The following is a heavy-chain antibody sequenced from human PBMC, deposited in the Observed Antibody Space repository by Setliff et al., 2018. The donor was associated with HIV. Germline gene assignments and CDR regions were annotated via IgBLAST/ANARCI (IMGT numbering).Heavy chain of an antibody. Sequence: GGSLRLSCAASGFTFSTYSMNWVRQAPGKGLEWVAAISHDGSIQYYADSLMGRFTISRDNSKNMIYLQLNNLRTEDTGVYYCAREYSFGSNLDSWGQGTLVTVSS. V-gene: IGHV3-30*03. D-gene: IGHD5-18*01. CDR1: GFTFSTYS. J-gene: IGHJ4*02. CDR2: ISHDGSIQ. CDR3: AREYSFGSNLDS.